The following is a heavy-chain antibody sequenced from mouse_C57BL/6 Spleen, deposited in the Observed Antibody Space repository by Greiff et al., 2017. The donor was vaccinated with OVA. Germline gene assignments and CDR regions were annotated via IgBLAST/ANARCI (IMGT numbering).Heavy chain of an antibody. CDR2: IDPEDGET. Sequence: VHVKQSGAELVKPGASVKLSCTASGFNIKDYYMHWVKQRTEQGLEWIGRIDPEDGETKYAPKFQGKATITADTSSNTAYLQLSSLTSEDTAVYYCALHYYGSSVPFDYWGQGTTLTVSS. D-gene: IGHD1-1*01. J-gene: IGHJ2*01. V-gene: IGHV14-2*01. CDR1: GFNIKDYY. CDR3: ALHYYGSSVPFDY.